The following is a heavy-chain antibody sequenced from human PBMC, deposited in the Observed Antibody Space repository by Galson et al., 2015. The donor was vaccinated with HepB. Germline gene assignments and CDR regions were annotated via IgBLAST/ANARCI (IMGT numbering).Heavy chain of an antibody. D-gene: IGHD1-26*01. Sequence: SLRLSCAASGFTVSTNYMSWARKAPGKGLEWVSVIYSGGSTYYADSVKGRFTISSDNTKKTRYLQMNSLRAEDTVVYYCARGVGGSPDYCVQGTLFTVSS. CDR1: GFTVSTNY. CDR3: ARGVGGSPDY. V-gene: IGHV3-66*02. CDR2: IYSGGST. J-gene: IGHJ4*02.